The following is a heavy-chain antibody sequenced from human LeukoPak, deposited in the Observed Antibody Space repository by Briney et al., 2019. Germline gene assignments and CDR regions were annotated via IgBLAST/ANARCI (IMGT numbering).Heavy chain of an antibody. CDR2: IYYTGST. J-gene: IGHJ4*02. D-gene: IGHD6-13*01. Sequence: SETLSLTCTVSGGSISSYYWSWIRQPPGKGLEWIGYIYYTGSTYYNPSLKSRVTISVDTSKNHFSLKLSSVTAADTAVFYCASRSGDSSSWYSFFDSWGQGALVTVSS. V-gene: IGHV4-59*04. CDR1: GGSISSYY. CDR3: ASRSGDSSSWYSFFDS.